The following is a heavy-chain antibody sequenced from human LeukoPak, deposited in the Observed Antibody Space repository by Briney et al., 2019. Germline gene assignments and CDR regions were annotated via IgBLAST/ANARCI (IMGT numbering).Heavy chain of an antibody. J-gene: IGHJ4*02. CDR1: GFPFSTND. CDR2: ISGSASGGT. CDR3: AKVKTHWYFDN. V-gene: IGHV3-23*01. D-gene: IGHD1-1*01. Sequence: GGSLRLSCAASGFPFSTNDMSWVRQAPGKGLEWVSAISGSASGGTTYEDSVKGRFTISRDNPKGTLYLHMNSLRAEDTAVYYCAKVKTHWYFDNWGRGTLVTVSS.